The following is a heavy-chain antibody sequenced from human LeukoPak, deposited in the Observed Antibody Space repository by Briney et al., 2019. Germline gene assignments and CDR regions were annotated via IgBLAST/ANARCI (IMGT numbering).Heavy chain of an antibody. J-gene: IGHJ4*02. Sequence: GGSLRLSCAASGFTFSSYAMHWVRQAPGKGLEWVAVISYDGSNKYYADSVKGRFTISRDNAKNSLYLQMNSLRAEDTAVYYCARVQRRQHLPPDYWGQGTLVTVSS. V-gene: IGHV3-30-3*01. CDR1: GFTFSSYA. D-gene: IGHD6-25*01. CDR2: ISYDGSNK. CDR3: ARVQRRQHLPPDY.